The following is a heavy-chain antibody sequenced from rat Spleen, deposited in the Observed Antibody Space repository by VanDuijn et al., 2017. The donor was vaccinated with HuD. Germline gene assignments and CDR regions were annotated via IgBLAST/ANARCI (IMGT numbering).Heavy chain of an antibody. Sequence: QVQLKESGPGLVQPSQTLSLTCTVSGFSLTSYHVSWVRQPPGKGLEWMGVIWTGGSTAYNSLLKSRLSITRDISKSQVFLKMNSLQPEDTGTYYCVRHYYDGSLSTGDWFAYWGQGTLVTVSS. D-gene: IGHD1-12*02. CDR3: VRHYYDGSLSTGDWFAY. CDR2: IWTGGST. CDR1: GFSLTSYH. V-gene: IGHV2-43*01. J-gene: IGHJ3*01.